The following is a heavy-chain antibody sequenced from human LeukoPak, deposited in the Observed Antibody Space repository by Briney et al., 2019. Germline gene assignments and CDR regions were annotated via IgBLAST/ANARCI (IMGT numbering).Heavy chain of an antibody. CDR2: INHSGST. CDR1: GYSIISGHY. D-gene: IGHD3-10*01. Sequence: PSETLSLTCSVSGYSIISGHYWGWIRQPPGKGLEWIGEINHSGSTNYNPSLKSRVTTAVETSKNHVSLKLSSVTAADTAVYYCARQGKKLLWFGELGRYYFDYGGQGTLGTVSS. J-gene: IGHJ4*02. CDR3: ARQGKKLLWFGELGRYYFDY. V-gene: IGHV4-38-2*02.